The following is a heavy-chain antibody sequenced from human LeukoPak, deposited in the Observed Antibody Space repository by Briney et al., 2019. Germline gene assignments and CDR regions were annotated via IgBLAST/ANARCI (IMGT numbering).Heavy chain of an antibody. D-gene: IGHD6-13*01. J-gene: IGHJ3*02. V-gene: IGHV3-48*03. Sequence: PGGSLRLCCAASGFTFSSYEMNWVRQAPGKGLEWVSYISSSGSTIYYADSVKGRFTISRDNAKNSLYLQMNSLRAEDTAVYYCARATAAASGAFDIWGQGTMVTVSS. CDR3: ARATAAASGAFDI. CDR1: GFTFSSYE. CDR2: ISSSGSTI.